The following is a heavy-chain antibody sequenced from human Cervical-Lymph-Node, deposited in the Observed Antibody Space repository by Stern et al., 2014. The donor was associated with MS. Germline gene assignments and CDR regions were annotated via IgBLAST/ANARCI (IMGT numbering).Heavy chain of an antibody. J-gene: IGHJ4*02. V-gene: IGHV3-21*01. CDR3: ARQDDYNLDY. D-gene: IGHD5-24*01. Sequence: EVQLVESGGDLVKPGGSLRLSCEASGFTFSYYDMNWVRQAPGKGLEWVSSITSGSAYLYYADSVKGRFTISRDNAKNSLYLQMNSLRAEDTAVYYCARQDDYNLDYWGRGTLVTVSS. CDR1: GFTFSYYD. CDR2: ITSGSAYL.